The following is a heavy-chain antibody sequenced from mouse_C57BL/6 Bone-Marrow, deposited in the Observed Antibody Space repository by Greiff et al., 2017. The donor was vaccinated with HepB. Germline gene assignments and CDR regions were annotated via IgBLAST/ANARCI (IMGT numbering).Heavy chain of an antibody. J-gene: IGHJ3*01. CDR3: ARGDAGFAY. V-gene: IGHV3-6*01. CDR1: GYSITSGYY. Sequence: EVKVEESGPGLVKPSQSLSLTCSVTGYSITSGYYWNWIRQFPGNKLEWMGYISYDGSNNYNPSLKNRISITRDTSKNQFFLKLNSVTTEDTATYYCARGDAGFAYWGQGTLVTVSA. CDR2: ISYDGSN.